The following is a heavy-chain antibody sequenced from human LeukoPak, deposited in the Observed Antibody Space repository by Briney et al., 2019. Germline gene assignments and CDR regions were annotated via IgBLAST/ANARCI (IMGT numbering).Heavy chain of an antibody. CDR2: ISSSSNYI. CDR3: ARPYCSGGGCPERFPFDY. CDR1: GFSFSSYS. V-gene: IGHV3-21*01. Sequence: PGGSLRLSCAASGFSFSSYSMNWVRQAPGQGLEWVSSISSSSNYIYYADSVKGRFTISRDNARNSLYLQMNSLRAEDTAVYYCARPYCSGGGCPERFPFDYWGQGTLVTVSS. D-gene: IGHD2-15*01. J-gene: IGHJ4*02.